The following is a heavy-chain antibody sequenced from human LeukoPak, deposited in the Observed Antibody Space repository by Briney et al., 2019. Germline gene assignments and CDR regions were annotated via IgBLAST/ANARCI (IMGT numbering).Heavy chain of an antibody. J-gene: IGHJ4*02. CDR3: ARLDYGDYSAFDY. CDR2: INHRGST. CDR1: GFTFRNYD. V-gene: IGHV4-34*01. D-gene: IGHD4-17*01. Sequence: GSLRLSCAASGFTFRNYDMNWVRQSPGKGLEWIGEINHRGSTNLNPSLKSRVTLSVDTSKHQFSLKLTSVTAADTAVYYCARLDYGDYSAFDYWGRGTLVTVSS.